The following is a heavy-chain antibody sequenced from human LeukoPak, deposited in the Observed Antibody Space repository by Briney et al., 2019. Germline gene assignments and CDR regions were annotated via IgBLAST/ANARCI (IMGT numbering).Heavy chain of an antibody. Sequence: ASVKVSCKASGGTFSSYAISWVRQAPGQGLEWMGRIIPIFGTANYAQKFQGRVTITTDESTSTAYMELSSLRSEDTAVYYCARVPLQMDYMDVWGKGTTVTVSS. CDR1: GGTFSSYA. CDR2: IIPIFGTA. V-gene: IGHV1-69*05. J-gene: IGHJ6*03. CDR3: ARVPLQMDYMDV. D-gene: IGHD5-24*01.